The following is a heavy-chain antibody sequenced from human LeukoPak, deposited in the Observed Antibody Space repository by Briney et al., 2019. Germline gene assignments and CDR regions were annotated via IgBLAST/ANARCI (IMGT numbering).Heavy chain of an antibody. CDR3: VRGDYGDYTLFDY. V-gene: IGHV3-53*01. J-gene: IGHJ4*02. D-gene: IGHD4-17*01. Sequence: GGSLRLSCAASGFTVSSNYMSWVGQAPGKGLEWVSVIYSGGSTYYADSVKGRFTIPRDNSKNTLYLQMNSLRAEDTAVYYCVRGDYGDYTLFDYWGQGTLVTVSS. CDR2: IYSGGST. CDR1: GFTVSSNY.